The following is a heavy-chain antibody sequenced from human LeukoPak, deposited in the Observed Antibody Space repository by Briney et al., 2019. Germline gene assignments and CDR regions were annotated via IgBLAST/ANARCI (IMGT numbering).Heavy chain of an antibody. CDR1: GGTFSIYA. Sequence: SVKVSCKASGGTFSIYAISWVRQAPGQGLEWMGGIIPIFGTANYAQKFQGRVTITADESTSTAYMELSSLRSEDTAVYYCARAQAAAGTRFYYYMGVWGKGTTVTVSS. V-gene: IGHV1-69*13. CDR2: IIPIFGTA. CDR3: ARAQAAAGTRFYYYMGV. D-gene: IGHD6-13*01. J-gene: IGHJ6*03.